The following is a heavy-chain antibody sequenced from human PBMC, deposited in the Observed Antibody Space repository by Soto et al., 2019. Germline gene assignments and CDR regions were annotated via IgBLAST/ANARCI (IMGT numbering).Heavy chain of an antibody. CDR3: ARAHSGISNHWHFGY. D-gene: IGHD4-4*01. Sequence: GEALKISCKGSGYSFSSYWIGWVRQMPGKGLDWMGIIYPGDSDIRYNPCFQGQVTISADESMTTASLQWSSLKASDTAVYYCARAHSGISNHWHFGYWGRGTSVTVST. CDR2: IYPGDSDI. CDR1: GYSFSSYW. J-gene: IGHJ4*02. V-gene: IGHV5-51*01.